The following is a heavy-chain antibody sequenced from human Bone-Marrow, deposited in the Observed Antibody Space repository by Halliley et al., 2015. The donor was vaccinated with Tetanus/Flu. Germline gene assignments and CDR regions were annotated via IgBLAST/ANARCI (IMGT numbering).Heavy chain of an antibody. V-gene: IGHV5-51*01. CDR3: ARGNTGTF. CDR2: IYPGDSET. D-gene: IGHD1-26*01. J-gene: IGHJ3*01. Sequence: REWVGGIYPGDSETRSSPSSQGQVTISADKSISTAYLQWSSLKASDTAMYYCARGNTGTFWGQGTMVTVSS.